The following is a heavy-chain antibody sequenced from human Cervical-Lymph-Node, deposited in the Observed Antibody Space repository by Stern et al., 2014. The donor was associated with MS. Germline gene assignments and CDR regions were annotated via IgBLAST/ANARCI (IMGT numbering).Heavy chain of an antibody. CDR2: VDGETEGGTT. V-gene: IGHV3-15*04. CDR3: TTLPGITIFGEVRDF. J-gene: IGHJ4*02. CDR1: GLPLRNVR. D-gene: IGHD3-3*01. Sequence: QLVESGGGLVKPGGSLRLSCAASGLPLRNVRMHWVRQAPGKGLEWIGRVDGETEGGTTDYTAPVKGRFAISRDDSNNTLYLQMNSLKTDDTAVYYCTTLPGITIFGEVRDFWGQGTLVTVSS.